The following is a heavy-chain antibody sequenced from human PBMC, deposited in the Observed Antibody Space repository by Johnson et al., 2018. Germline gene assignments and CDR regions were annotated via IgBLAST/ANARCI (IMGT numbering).Heavy chain of an antibody. CDR2: ISYDGSNK. V-gene: IGHV3-30*18. D-gene: IGHD2-15*01. CDR1: GFTFSSSG. Sequence: QVQLVQSGGGVVQPGRSLRLSCAASGFTFSSSGMHWVRQAPGKGLEWVAVISYDGSNKYYVDSVKGRFTLSRYNSKNTLSLQINSLRAEDTAEYYCAKDCSRGGWYYYYGMDVWGQGTTVTVSS. CDR3: AKDCSRGGWYYYYGMDV. J-gene: IGHJ6*02.